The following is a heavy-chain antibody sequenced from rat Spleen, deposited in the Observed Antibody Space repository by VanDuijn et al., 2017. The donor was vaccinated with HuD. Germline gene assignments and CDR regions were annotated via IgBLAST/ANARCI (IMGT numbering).Heavy chain of an antibody. V-gene: IGHV5-17*01. J-gene: IGHJ2*01. CDR3: ARLYGGPYFDY. D-gene: IGHD1-11*01. CDR2: ITSGGSNT. CDR1: GFTFSSFA. Sequence: EVQLGESGGGLVQPGRSLKLSCAASGFTFSSFAMAWVRQAPKKGLEWVATITSGGSNTYYPDPVKGRFTISRDNAKSTLYLQKDSLRSEDTATYYCARLYGGPYFDYWGQGVMVTVSS.